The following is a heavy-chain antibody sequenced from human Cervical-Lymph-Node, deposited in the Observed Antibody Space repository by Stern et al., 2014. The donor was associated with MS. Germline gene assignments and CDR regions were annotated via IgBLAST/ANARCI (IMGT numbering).Heavy chain of an antibody. CDR2: IDWDDDK. CDR1: GFSLSTSGMC. CDR3: ALGRVGVIAAAGPIDY. Sequence: QVTLRESGPALVKPTQTLTLTCTFSGFSLSTSGMCVSWIRQPPGKALEXLALIDWDDDKYYSTSLKTRLTISKDTSKNQVVLTMTNMDPVDTATYYCALGRVGVIAAAGPIDYWGQGTLVTVSS. V-gene: IGHV2-70*01. J-gene: IGHJ4*02. D-gene: IGHD6-13*01.